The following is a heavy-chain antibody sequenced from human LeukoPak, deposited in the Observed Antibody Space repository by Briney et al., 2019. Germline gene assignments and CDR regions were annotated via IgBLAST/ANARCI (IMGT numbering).Heavy chain of an antibody. CDR1: GYTFTSYG. CDR2: ISAYNGNT. J-gene: IGHJ4*02. CDR3: ASQTENYYDSSGYYTFDY. Sequence: GASVKVSCKASGYTFTSYGISWVRQAPGQGLERMGWISAYNGNTNYAQKLQGRVTMTTDTSTSTAYMELRSLRSDDTAVYYCASQTENYYDSSGYYTFDYWGQGTLVTVPS. V-gene: IGHV1-18*01. D-gene: IGHD3-22*01.